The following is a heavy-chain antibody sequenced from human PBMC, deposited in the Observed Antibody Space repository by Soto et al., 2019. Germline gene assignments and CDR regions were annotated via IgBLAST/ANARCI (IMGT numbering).Heavy chain of an antibody. J-gene: IGHJ4*02. Sequence: PGGSLRLSCAASGFIFSSHWMHWVRQAPGKGLEGVSHIGPGGSNIWEADSVQGRFTSSRDNARNRLYLQMNSLRDEDTAIYYCVRDIVWSVYYWGQGILVTVSS. CDR1: GFIFSSHW. CDR2: IGPGGSNI. CDR3: VRDIVWSVYY. D-gene: IGHD3-16*01. V-gene: IGHV3-74*01.